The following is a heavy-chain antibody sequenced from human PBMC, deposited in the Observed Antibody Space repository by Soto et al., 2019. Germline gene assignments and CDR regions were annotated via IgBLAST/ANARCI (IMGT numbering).Heavy chain of an antibody. D-gene: IGHD3-10*01. Sequence: QVQQQQWGARLLKPSETLSLTCAEYGRSMSGYNWSWLRRSPVRRLEWIGEIGPTGDTNYGPSFMSRVTVSVDTSKYELSLRLTQVTAADTATYLCARNGVGFGFDIWGLGTNGLRLF. CDR3: ARNGVGFGFDI. CDR2: IGPTGDT. CDR1: GRSMSGYN. J-gene: IGHJ3*02. V-gene: IGHV4-34*02.